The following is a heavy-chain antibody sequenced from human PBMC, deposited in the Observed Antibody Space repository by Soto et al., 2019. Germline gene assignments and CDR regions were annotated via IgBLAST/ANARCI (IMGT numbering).Heavy chain of an antibody. D-gene: IGHD6-6*01. CDR2: MNPNSGDT. J-gene: IGHJ4*02. CDR3: ARTFSSSSGTDFDY. CDR1: GYTFTSYD. V-gene: IGHV1-8*01. Sequence: ASVKFFCKASGYTFTSYDINWVRQATGQGLEWMGWMNPNSGDTGYAQKFQGRVTMTRDTSISTAYMELSSLRSEDTAVYYCARTFSSSSGTDFDYWGQGSLVTVSS.